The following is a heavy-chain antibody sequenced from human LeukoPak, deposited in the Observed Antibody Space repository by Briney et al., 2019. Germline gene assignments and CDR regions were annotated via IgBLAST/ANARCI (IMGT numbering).Heavy chain of an antibody. Sequence: SETLSLTCTVSGGSISSGSYYWSWIRQPAGKGLEWIGRIYTSGSTSYNPSLKSRVTISVDTSKNQFSLKLSSVTAADTAVYYCAREGYYYDSSGYTRYYYYYGMDVWGQGTTVTVSS. D-gene: IGHD3-22*01. J-gene: IGHJ6*02. CDR2: IYTSGST. CDR1: GGSISSGSYY. CDR3: AREGYYYDSSGYTRYYYYYGMDV. V-gene: IGHV4-61*02.